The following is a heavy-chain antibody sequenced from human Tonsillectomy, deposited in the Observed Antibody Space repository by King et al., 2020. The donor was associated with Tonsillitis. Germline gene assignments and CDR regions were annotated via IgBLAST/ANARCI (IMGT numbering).Heavy chain of an antibody. CDR3: ARERSDSSGYYWGIGY. CDR2: ISYDGSHK. Sequence: VQLVESGGGVVQPGRSLRLSCAASGFTFSSYAMHWVRQAPGKGLEWVAVISYDGSHKFYTDSVKGRFTISRDNSKHMLYLQVSSLRAEDTAVFYCARERSDSSGYYWGIGYWGQGTLVTASS. CDR1: GFTFSSYA. D-gene: IGHD3-22*01. J-gene: IGHJ4*02. V-gene: IGHV3-30*14.